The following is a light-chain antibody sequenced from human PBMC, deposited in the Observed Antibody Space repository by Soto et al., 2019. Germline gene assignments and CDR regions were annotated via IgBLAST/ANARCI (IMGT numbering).Light chain of an antibody. CDR2: AAS. Sequence: MVMTQSPATLSVSPGDIVTLSCRASQSVSTDLAWCQLKPGQPPRLVIYAASTRATGIPARFSGSGSGTEFTLTISSLDSEDFAVYYCQQYNNWLPFGQGTRLEIK. CDR3: QQYNNWLP. CDR1: QSVSTD. V-gene: IGKV3-15*01. J-gene: IGKJ5*01.